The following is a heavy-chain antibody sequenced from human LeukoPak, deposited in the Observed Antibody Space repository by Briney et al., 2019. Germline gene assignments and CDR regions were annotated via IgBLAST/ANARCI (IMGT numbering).Heavy chain of an antibody. CDR1: GFTFSRHG. Sequence: GGSLRLSCAASGFTFSRHGMHWVRQAPGKGLEWVAFIRYDGSDSDYADSVKGRFTISKDNPENTLYMQMNGLRHEDTALYYCAKGSYYCSDSCPQYYYYMDVWGKGTTVIVSS. V-gene: IGHV3-30*02. J-gene: IGHJ6*03. CDR3: AKGSYYCSDSCPQYYYYMDV. D-gene: IGHD2-15*01. CDR2: IRYDGSDS.